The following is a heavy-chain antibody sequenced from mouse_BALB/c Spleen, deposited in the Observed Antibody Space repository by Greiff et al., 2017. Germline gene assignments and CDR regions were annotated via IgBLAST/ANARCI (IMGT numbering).Heavy chain of an antibody. CDR2: INPDSSTI. J-gene: IGHJ2*01. CDR3: ARRGNYRYGWEYFDY. V-gene: IGHV4-1*02. CDR1: GFDFSRYW. D-gene: IGHD2-14*01. Sequence: EVKLQESGGGLVQPGGSLKLSCAASGFDFSRYWMSWVRQAPGKGLEWIGEINPDSSTINYTPSLKDKFIISRDNAKNTLYLQMSKVRSEDTALYYCARRGNYRYGWEYFDYWGQGTTLTVSS.